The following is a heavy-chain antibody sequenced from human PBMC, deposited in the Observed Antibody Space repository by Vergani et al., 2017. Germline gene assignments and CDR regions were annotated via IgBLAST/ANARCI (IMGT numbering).Heavy chain of an antibody. CDR1: GGTFSSYA. D-gene: IGHD2-2*01. V-gene: IGHV1-69*05. J-gene: IGHJ6*02. CDR3: ARDPDIVVVPAAPYYYDYYGMDV. Sequence: QVQLVQSGAEVKKPGSSVKVSCKASGGTFSSYAISWVRQAPGQGLEWMGGIIPIFGTANYAQKFQGRVTMTTDTSTSTAYMELRSLRSDDTAVYYCARDPDIVVVPAAPYYYDYYGMDVWGQGTTVTVSS. CDR2: IIPIFGTA.